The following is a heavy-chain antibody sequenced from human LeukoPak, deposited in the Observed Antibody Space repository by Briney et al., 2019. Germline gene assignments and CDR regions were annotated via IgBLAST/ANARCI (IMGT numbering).Heavy chain of an antibody. J-gene: IGHJ5*02. V-gene: IGHV1-18*01. CDR1: GYTFTSYG. Sequence: GASVKVSCKASGYTFTSYGISWVRQAPRQGLEWMGWISAYNGNTNYAQKLQGRVTMTTDTSTSTAYMELRSLRSDDTAVYYCARDSPYSSSWHWFDPWGQGTLVTVSS. CDR2: ISAYNGNT. D-gene: IGHD6-13*01. CDR3: ARDSPYSSSWHWFDP.